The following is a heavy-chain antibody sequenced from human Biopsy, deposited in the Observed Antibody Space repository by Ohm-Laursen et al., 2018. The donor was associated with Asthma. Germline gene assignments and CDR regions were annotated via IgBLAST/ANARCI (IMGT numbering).Heavy chain of an antibody. J-gene: IGHJ1*01. V-gene: IGHV3-30*03. Sequence: SLRLSCAASGFTFSSYGMHWVRQAPGKGLEWVAVISYDGSNKYYADSVKGRFTISRDNSKNTLYLQMSSLRAEDTAVYYCARTSHFWSPYHAEHYQLWGQGTLVTVSS. CDR2: ISYDGSNK. D-gene: IGHD3-3*02. CDR3: ARTSHFWSPYHAEHYQL. CDR1: GFTFSSYG.